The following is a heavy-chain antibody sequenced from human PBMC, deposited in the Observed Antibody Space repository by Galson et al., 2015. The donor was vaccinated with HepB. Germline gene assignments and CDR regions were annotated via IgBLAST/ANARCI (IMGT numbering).Heavy chain of an antibody. J-gene: IGHJ4*02. CDR3: ARGRSGWPHDNYFDY. Sequence: CAISGDSVSSNSAAWNWIRQSPLRGLEWLGRTYYKSKWYDDYAVSVKSRITINPDTSKNQFSLQLSSVTPEDTAVYYCARGRSGWPHDNYFDYWGQGTLVTVSS. CDR2: TYYKSKWYD. D-gene: IGHD6-19*01. V-gene: IGHV6-1*01. CDR1: GDSVSSNSAA.